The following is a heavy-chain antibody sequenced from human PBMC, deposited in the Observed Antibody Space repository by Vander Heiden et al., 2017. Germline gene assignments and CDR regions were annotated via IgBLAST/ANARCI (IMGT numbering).Heavy chain of an antibody. Sequence: EVQLVVSGGGLVKPGRSLRLSCTASGFTFGDYAMSWFRQAPGKGLEWVGFIRSKAYGGTTEYAASVKGRFTISRDDSKSIAYLQMNSLKTEDTAVYYCTRGYDFWSGYYYYYYYGMDVWGQGPTVTVSS. J-gene: IGHJ6*02. CDR2: IRSKAYGGTT. D-gene: IGHD3-3*01. CDR3: TRGYDFWSGYYYYYYYGMDV. V-gene: IGHV3-49*05. CDR1: GFTFGDYA.